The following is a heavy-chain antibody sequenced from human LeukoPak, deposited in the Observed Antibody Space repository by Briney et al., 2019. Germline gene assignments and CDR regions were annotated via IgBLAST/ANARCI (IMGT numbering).Heavy chain of an antibody. CDR2: ISYDGSNK. J-gene: IGHJ2*01. V-gene: IGHV3-30*03. CDR3: ARRYYDILTGYYNYWYFDL. D-gene: IGHD3-9*01. CDR1: GFTFSSYG. Sequence: GRSLRLSCAASGFTFSSYGMHWVRQAPGKGLEWVAVISYDGSNKYYADSVKGRFTISRDNSKNTLYLQMNSLRAEDTAVYYCARRYYDILTGYYNYWYFDLWGRGTLVTVSS.